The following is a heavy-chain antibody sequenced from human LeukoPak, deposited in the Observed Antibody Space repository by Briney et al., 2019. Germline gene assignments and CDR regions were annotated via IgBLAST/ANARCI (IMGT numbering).Heavy chain of an antibody. CDR2: VWYDESNK. CDR1: GFTFRSYD. D-gene: IGHD3-22*01. Sequence: PGRSLRLSCAASGFTFRSYDMHWARQAPGKGLEWVAVVWYDESNKYYVDSVKGRFTISRDNSKNTLYLQMNSLRVEDTALYYCAREDSSGAFDIWGQGTMVTVSS. V-gene: IGHV3-33*01. J-gene: IGHJ3*02. CDR3: AREDSSGAFDI.